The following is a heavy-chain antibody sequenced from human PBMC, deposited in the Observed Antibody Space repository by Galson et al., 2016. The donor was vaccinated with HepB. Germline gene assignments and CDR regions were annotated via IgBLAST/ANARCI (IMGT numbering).Heavy chain of an antibody. J-gene: IGHJ4*02. Sequence: SLRLSCAVSGFTFSNYAMYWVRQAPGKGLEWVAIISYAGGDKYFADSVKGRFTISRDNSKNTIYLQMNSLRIEDTAVYYGARDSDTHCRGDFSIDYWGQGTLVTVSS. CDR1: GFTFSNYA. CDR3: ARDSDTHCRGDFSIDY. CDR2: ISYAGGDK. D-gene: IGHD2-21*01. V-gene: IGHV3-30-3*01.